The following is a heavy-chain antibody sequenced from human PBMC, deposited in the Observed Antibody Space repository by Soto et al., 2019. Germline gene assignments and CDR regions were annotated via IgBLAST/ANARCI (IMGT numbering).Heavy chain of an antibody. CDR1: GFSFSSYG. Sequence: EVQLLESGGGLVQPGGSLRLSCAASGFSFSSYGMNWVRQAPGKGLEWVAGVSARGRDTSYADSVKGRLTISRDNSKDTLSLQMNSLRAEDTALYYCARDKVPYYYDSSGYYYGGGYWGQGTLVTVSS. D-gene: IGHD3-22*01. CDR2: VSARGRDT. J-gene: IGHJ4*02. V-gene: IGHV3-23*01. CDR3: ARDKVPYYYDSSGYYYGGGY.